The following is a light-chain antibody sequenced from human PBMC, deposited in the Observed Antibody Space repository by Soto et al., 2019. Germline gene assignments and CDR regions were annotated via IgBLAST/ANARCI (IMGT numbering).Light chain of an antibody. CDR1: QSVSSSY. Sequence: EIVLTQSQGTLSLSPGERATLSCRASQSVSSSYLAWYQQKPGQAPRLVIYGASNRATGIPDRFSGSGSGTDFTLTISRLEPADFAVYYCQQYGSSPTRTFGQGTKVDI. V-gene: IGKV3-20*01. J-gene: IGKJ1*01. CDR3: QQYGSSPTRT. CDR2: GAS.